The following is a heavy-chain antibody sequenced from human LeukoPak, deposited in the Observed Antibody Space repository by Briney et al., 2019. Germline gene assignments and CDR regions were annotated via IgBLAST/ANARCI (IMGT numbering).Heavy chain of an antibody. CDR2: IYYSGST. CDR1: GGSVSSGGYY. V-gene: IGHV4-61*08. CDR3: ARVRGYCSGGSCSRLFDY. D-gene: IGHD2-15*01. Sequence: SQTLSLTCTVSGGSVSSGGYYWSWIRQPPGKGLEWIGYIYYSGSTNYNPSLKSRVTISVDTSKNQFSLKLSSVTAADTAVYYCARVRGYCSGGSCSRLFDYWGQGTLVTVSS. J-gene: IGHJ4*02.